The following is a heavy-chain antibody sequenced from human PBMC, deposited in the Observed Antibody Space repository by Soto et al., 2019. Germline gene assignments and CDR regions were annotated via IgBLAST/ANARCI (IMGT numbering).Heavy chain of an antibody. CDR3: AKDPSTGPADY. D-gene: IGHD3-9*01. CDR1: SQYG. CDR2: IGPTGYT. V-gene: IGHV3-23*01. Sequence: PGGSLRLSCTSLSQYGMSWVRRPPGKGLEWISTIGPTGYTHYADSVAGRFTISRDDSANTLYLQMSNLRVDDTAIYYCAKDPSTGPADYWGQGALVTVS. J-gene: IGHJ4*02.